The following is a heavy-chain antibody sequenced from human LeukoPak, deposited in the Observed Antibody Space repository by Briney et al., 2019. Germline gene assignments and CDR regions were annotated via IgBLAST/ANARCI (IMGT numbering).Heavy chain of an antibody. V-gene: IGHV3-23*01. Sequence: GGSLRLSCAASGFTFNNYAMTWVRQAPGKGLEWVSAISGSGSSTYYADSVKGRFTISRDNSKNTLYLQMNSLRAEDTAVYYCAKDRGSGWYAAYYYGMDVWGQGTTVTVSS. CDR2: ISGSGSST. CDR3: AKDRGSGWYAAYYYGMDV. J-gene: IGHJ6*02. D-gene: IGHD6-19*01. CDR1: GFTFNNYA.